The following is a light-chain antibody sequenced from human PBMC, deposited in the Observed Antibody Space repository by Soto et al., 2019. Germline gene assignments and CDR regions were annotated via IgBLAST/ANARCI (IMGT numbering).Light chain of an antibody. CDR3: AAWDDILSAYNYV. CDR1: SSNIGSNY. J-gene: IGLJ1*01. CDR2: RNN. Sequence: QSVLTQPPSASGTPGQRVTISCSGSSSNIGSNYVYWYQQLPGTAPKLLIYRNNQRPSGVPDRFSGSKSGTSASLAISGLRSEDEADYYCAAWDDILSAYNYVFGTGTKLTVL. V-gene: IGLV1-47*01.